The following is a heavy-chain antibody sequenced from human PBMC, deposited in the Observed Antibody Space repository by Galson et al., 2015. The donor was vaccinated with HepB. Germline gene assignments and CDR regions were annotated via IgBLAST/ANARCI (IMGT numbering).Heavy chain of an antibody. D-gene: IGHD6-13*01. V-gene: IGHV3-23*01. CDR2: ISGSIDST. Sequence: SLRLSCATSGFTFSSYAMNWVRQAPGKGVEWVSTISGSIDSTYYADSVKGRFTISRDNSKNTLHLQMNGLSAEDTAVYYCAKGSSSSPYYGMDVWGQGTTVTVSS. J-gene: IGHJ6*02. CDR3: AKGSSSSPYYGMDV. CDR1: GFTFSSYA.